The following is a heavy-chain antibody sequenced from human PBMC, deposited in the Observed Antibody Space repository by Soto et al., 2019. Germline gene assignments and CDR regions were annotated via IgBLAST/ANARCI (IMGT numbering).Heavy chain of an antibody. V-gene: IGHV4-34*01. J-gene: IGHJ5*02. CDR3: ARGRARYSSGWFHHEHWFDP. CDR2: INHSGST. Sequence: QVQLQQWGAGLLKPSETLSLTCAVYGGSFSGYYWSWIRQPPGKGLEWIGEINHSGSTNYNPSLRSRVTISVDTSKNLFSLKLSSVTAADTAVYYCARGRARYSSGWFHHEHWFDPWGQGTLVTVSS. D-gene: IGHD6-19*01. CDR1: GGSFSGYY.